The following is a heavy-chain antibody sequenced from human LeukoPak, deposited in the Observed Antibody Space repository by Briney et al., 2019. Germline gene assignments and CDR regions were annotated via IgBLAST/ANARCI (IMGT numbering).Heavy chain of an antibody. Sequence: GASVKVSCKASGYTFTSYGIIWVRQAPGQGLEWMGWISGYNGNTNYAQKLQGRVTMTTVTSTSTAYMELRSLRSDDTAVFYCARVRDYYYDTTTYYYFDYWGQGTLVTVSS. CDR2: ISGYNGNT. J-gene: IGHJ4*02. CDR3: ARVRDYYYDTTTYYYFDY. V-gene: IGHV1-18*01. CDR1: GYTFTSYG. D-gene: IGHD3-22*01.